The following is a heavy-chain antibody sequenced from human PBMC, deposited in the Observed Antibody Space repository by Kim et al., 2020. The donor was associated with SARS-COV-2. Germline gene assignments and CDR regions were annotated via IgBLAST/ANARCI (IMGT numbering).Heavy chain of an antibody. Sequence: IPWVRQAPGQGLEWMGWINVNSGATTYAQKFQGRVTLTRDTSVSTATMELNRLTSDDTAVYYCTREDYWGQGTLVTVSS. CDR2: INVNSGAT. J-gene: IGHJ4*02. V-gene: IGHV1-2*02. CDR3: TREDY.